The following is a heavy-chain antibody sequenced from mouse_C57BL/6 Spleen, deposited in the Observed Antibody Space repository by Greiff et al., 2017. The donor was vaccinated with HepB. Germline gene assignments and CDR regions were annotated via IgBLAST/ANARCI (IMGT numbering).Heavy chain of an antibody. CDR1: GYSITSGYY. J-gene: IGHJ4*01. Sequence: EVHLVESGPGLVKPSQSLSLTCSVTGYSITSGYYWNWIRQFPGNKLEWMGYISYDGSNNYNPSLKNRISITRDTSKNQFFLKLNSATTEDTATYYCARDGAGDYWGQGTSVTVSS. CDR2: ISYDGSN. V-gene: IGHV3-6*01. CDR3: ARDGAGDY.